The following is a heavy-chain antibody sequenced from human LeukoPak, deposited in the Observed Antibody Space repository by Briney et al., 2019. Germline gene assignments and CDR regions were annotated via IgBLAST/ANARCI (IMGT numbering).Heavy chain of an antibody. CDR1: GCTFSSYS. J-gene: IGHJ6*02. D-gene: IGHD1-26*01. Sequence: GGSLRLFCAASGCTFSSYSMNWVRLAPGKRLEWVSSISSSSNYIYYADSVKGRFTISRDNAKNSLSLQMNSLRAEDTAVYYCARAGELRYGMDVWGQGTTVTVSS. V-gene: IGHV3-21*01. CDR3: ARAGELRYGMDV. CDR2: ISSSSNYI.